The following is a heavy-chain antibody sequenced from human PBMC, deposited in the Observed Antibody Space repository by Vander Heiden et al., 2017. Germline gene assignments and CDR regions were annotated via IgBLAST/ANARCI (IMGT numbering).Heavy chain of an antibody. CDR2: ISYDGSNK. D-gene: IGHD6-13*01. J-gene: IGHJ4*02. CDR3: ARDLGAAGTCDY. V-gene: IGHV3-30*04. Sequence: QVQLVEPGGGVVQPGRSLRLSCAASGFTFSSYAMHWVRQAPGKGREWVAVISYDGSNKYYADSVKGRFTISRDNSKNTLYLQMNSLRAEDTAVYYCARDLGAAGTCDYWGQGTLVTVSS. CDR1: GFTFSSYA.